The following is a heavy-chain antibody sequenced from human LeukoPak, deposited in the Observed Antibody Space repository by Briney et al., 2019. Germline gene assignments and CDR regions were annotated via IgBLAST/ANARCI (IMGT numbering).Heavy chain of an antibody. J-gene: IGHJ4*02. V-gene: IGHV3-21*01. CDR3: ARDGGGYSDYDFDY. D-gene: IGHD5-12*01. CDR2: ISRSSSYI. Sequence: PGGSLRLSCAASGFTFSGHGMNWVRQAPGKGLEWVSFISRSSSYIYYADSVKGRFTISRDNAKNTLYLQMNSLRAEDTAVYYCARDGGGYSDYDFDYWGQGSLVTVSS. CDR1: GFTFSGHG.